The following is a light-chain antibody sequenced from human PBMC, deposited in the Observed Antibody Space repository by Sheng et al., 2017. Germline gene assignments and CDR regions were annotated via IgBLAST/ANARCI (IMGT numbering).Light chain of an antibody. V-gene: IGKV1-27*01. J-gene: IGKJ1*01. Sequence: DIQMTQSPSSLSASVGDRVTVTCRAGQDINNYLAWYQQKPGEVPKLLISGASTLQSGAPSRFSGSGSGTDFTLTINTLQPEDVATYYCQEYMSSPWTFGPGTNGGIET. CDR3: QEYMSSPWT. CDR2: GAS. CDR1: QDINNY.